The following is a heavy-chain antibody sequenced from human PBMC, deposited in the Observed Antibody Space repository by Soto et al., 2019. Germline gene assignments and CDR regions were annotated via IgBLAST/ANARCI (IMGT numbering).Heavy chain of an antibody. J-gene: IGHJ3*02. CDR1: GFTFISYA. CDR3: AKDLRNDYGPPLTFDI. V-gene: IGHV3-23*01. CDR2: ISVSGGGT. Sequence: GGSLSLSCADSGFTFISYAMSWVRQAPGKGLEWVSAISVSGGGTYYADSVKGRFTISRDNSKDTLYLQMDSLRAEDTAVYYCAKDLRNDYGPPLTFDIWGQGTMVTVSS. D-gene: IGHD1-1*01.